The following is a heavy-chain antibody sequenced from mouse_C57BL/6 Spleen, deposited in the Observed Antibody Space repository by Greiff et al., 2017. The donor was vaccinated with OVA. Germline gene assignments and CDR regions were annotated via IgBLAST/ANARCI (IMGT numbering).Heavy chain of an antibody. Sequence: EVKLMESGGGLVQPKGSLKLSCAASGFTFNTYAMHWVRQAPGKGLEWVARIRRKSSNYATYYADSVKDRFTISSDDSQSMLYLQMNNLKTEDTAMYYCVRDYYGSSSDWYFDVWGTGTTVTVSS. CDR2: IRRKSSNYAT. D-gene: IGHD1-1*01. CDR3: VRDYYGSSSDWYFDV. V-gene: IGHV10-3*01. J-gene: IGHJ1*03. CDR1: GFTFNTYA.